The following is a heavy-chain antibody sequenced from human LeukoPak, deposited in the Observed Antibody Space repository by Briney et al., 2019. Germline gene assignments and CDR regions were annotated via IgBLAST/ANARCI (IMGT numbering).Heavy chain of an antibody. D-gene: IGHD1-7*01. J-gene: IGHJ4*02. CDR2: ISYDGSNK. Sequence: GGSLRLSCAASGFTFSSYAMHWVRQAPGKGLEWVAVISYDGSNKYYADSVKGRFTISRDNSKNTLYLQMNSLRAEDTAVYYCARGHSGTGTTYLDYWGQGTLVTVSS. CDR1: GFTFSSYA. CDR3: ARGHSGTGTTYLDY. V-gene: IGHV3-30-3*01.